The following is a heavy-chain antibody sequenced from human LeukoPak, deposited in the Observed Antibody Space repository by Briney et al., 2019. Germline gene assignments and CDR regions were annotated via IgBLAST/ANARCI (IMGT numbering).Heavy chain of an antibody. Sequence: GGSLRLSCAASGFSFSTYAMTWVRQAPGKGLEWVSAIRDSGGSTYYADSVKGRFTISRDNSKSTLFLQMNSLRAEDTAIYYCAKRTDNWNIGGPFDYWGQGTLVTVSS. CDR1: GFSFSTYA. CDR2: IRDSGGST. J-gene: IGHJ4*02. D-gene: IGHD1-20*01. V-gene: IGHV3-23*01. CDR3: AKRTDNWNIGGPFDY.